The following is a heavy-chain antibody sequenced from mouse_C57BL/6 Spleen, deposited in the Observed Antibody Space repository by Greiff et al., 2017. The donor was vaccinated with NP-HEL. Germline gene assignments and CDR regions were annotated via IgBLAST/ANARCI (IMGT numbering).Heavy chain of an antibody. CDR3: TREGDYDDGTGYYAMDY. D-gene: IGHD2-4*01. CDR1: GFTFSSYA. Sequence: EVQLVESGEGLVKPGGSLKLSCAASGFTFSSYAMSWVRQTPEKRLEWVAYISSGGDYIYYADTVKGRFTISRDNARNTLYLQMSSLKSEDTAMYYCTREGDYDDGTGYYAMDYWGQGTSVTVSS. V-gene: IGHV5-9-1*02. CDR2: ISSGGDYI. J-gene: IGHJ4*01.